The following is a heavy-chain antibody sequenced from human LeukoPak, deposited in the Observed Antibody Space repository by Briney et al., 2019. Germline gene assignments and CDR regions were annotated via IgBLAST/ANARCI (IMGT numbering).Heavy chain of an antibody. Sequence: SETLSLTCTVSGGSISSYYWSWIRQPAGKGLEWIGRIYTSGSTNYNPSLKSRVTMSVDTSKNQFSLKLNSVTAADTAVYYCARSGWDIVVVVAAPWYFDLWGRGTLVTVSS. V-gene: IGHV4-4*07. D-gene: IGHD2-15*01. J-gene: IGHJ2*01. CDR2: IYTSGST. CDR1: GGSISSYY. CDR3: ARSGWDIVVVVAAPWYFDL.